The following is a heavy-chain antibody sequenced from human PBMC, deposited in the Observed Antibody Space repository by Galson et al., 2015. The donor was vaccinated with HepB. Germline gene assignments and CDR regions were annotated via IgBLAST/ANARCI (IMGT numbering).Heavy chain of an antibody. CDR2: IQYDGSNK. V-gene: IGHV3-30*02. D-gene: IGHD3-10*01. Sequence: SLRLSCAASGFTFSSYGMHWVRQAPGKGLEWVAFIQYDGSNKYYADSVKGRFTISRDNSKNTLYLQMNSLRAEDTAVYYCAKVITMVRGVIIWTDAFDIWGQGTMVTVSS. J-gene: IGHJ3*02. CDR3: AKVITMVRGVIIWTDAFDI. CDR1: GFTFSSYG.